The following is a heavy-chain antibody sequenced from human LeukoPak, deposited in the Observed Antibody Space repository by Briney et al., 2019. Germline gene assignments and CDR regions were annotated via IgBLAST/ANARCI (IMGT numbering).Heavy chain of an antibody. CDR3: ARVGSWFDP. Sequence: ASVKVSCKASGYTFTGYYMHWVRQAPGQGLEWMGWINPNSGGTNYAQKFQGRVTMTRDMSTSTAYMELSSLRSEDTAVYYCARVGSWFDPWGQGTLVSVSS. J-gene: IGHJ5*02. CDR2: INPNSGGT. V-gene: IGHV1-2*02. D-gene: IGHD3-16*01. CDR1: GYTFTGYY.